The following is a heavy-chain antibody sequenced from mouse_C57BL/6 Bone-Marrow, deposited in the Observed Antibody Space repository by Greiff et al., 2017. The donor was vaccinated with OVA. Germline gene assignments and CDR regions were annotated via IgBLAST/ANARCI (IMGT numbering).Heavy chain of an antibody. J-gene: IGHJ1*03. CDR2: ITHSGET. CDR1: GFPITSGYY. V-gene: IGHV12-3*01. CDR3: AGYDYDSYWYFDV. Sequence: QLQESGPGLVKPSQSLFLTCSITGFPITSGYYWIWIRQSPGKPLEWMGYITHSGETFYNPSLQSPISITRETSKNQFFLQLNSVTTEDTAMYYCAGYDYDSYWYFDVWGTGTTVTVSS. D-gene: IGHD2-4*01.